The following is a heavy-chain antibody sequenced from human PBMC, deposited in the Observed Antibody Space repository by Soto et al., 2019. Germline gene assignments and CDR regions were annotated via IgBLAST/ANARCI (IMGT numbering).Heavy chain of an antibody. CDR1: GGSFSGYY. J-gene: IGHJ4*02. V-gene: IGHV4-34*01. CDR3: ASRRLTMVRGVIDGPLDY. D-gene: IGHD3-10*01. CDR2: INHSGST. Sequence: ASETLSLTCAVYGGSFSGYYWSWIRQPPGKGLEWIGEINHSGSTNYNPSLKSRVTISVDTSKNQFSLKLSSVTAADTAVYYCASRRLTMVRGVIDGPLDYWGQGTLVTVSS.